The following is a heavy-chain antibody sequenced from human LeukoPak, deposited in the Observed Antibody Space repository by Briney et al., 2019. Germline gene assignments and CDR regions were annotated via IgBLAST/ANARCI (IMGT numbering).Heavy chain of an antibody. CDR3: ARGGYHAYYLDY. V-gene: IGHV3-30-3*01. CDR2: ISYDGTNK. CDR1: GFTFTNFA. D-gene: IGHD5-18*01. J-gene: IGHJ4*02. Sequence: GGSLRLSCAASGFTFTNFAMHWVRQAPGKGLEWVAIISYDGTNKYYADSVKGRFIISRDSSKNTLYLQMDSLRAEDTAVYYCARGGYHAYYLDYWGQGSLVTVSS.